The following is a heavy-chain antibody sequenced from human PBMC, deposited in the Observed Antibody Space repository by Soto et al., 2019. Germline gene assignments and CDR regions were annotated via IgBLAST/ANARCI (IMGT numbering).Heavy chain of an antibody. J-gene: IGHJ4*02. CDR2: IYYSGST. Sequence: SETLSLTCTVSGGSISSGDYYWSWIRQPPGKGLEWIGYIYYSGSTYYNPSLKSRVTISVDTSKNQFSLKLSSVTAADTAVYYCAREDVVVPAALYYFDYWGQGTLVTVSS. V-gene: IGHV4-30-4*01. CDR3: AREDVVVPAALYYFDY. D-gene: IGHD2-2*01. CDR1: GGSISSGDYY.